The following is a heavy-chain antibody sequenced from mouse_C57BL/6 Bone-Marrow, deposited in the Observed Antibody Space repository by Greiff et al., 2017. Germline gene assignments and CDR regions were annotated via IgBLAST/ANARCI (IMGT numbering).Heavy chain of an antibody. D-gene: IGHD1-1*01. CDR3: TDYGSSYDWFAY. Sequence: EVKVEESGGGLVQPGGSMKLSCVASGFTFSNYWMNWVRQSPEKGLEWVAQIRLKSDNYATHYAESVKGRLTISRDDSKRSVYLQMNNLRAEDTGIYYCTDYGSSYDWFAYWGQGTLVTVSA. CDR1: GFTFSNYW. J-gene: IGHJ3*01. V-gene: IGHV6-3*01. CDR2: IRLKSDNYAT.